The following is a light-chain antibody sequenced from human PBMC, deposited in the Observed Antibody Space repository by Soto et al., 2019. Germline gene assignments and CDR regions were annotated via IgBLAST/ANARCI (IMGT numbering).Light chain of an antibody. J-gene: IGKJ1*01. Sequence: DIQMTQSPSTLSASVGDRVTSTCRASQSISSWLAWYQQKPGKAPKLLIYDASSLESGVPSRFSGSGSGTEFTLTISSLQPDDFATYYCQQYNSTWTFGQGTKVEIK. CDR2: DAS. CDR1: QSISSW. V-gene: IGKV1-5*01. CDR3: QQYNSTWT.